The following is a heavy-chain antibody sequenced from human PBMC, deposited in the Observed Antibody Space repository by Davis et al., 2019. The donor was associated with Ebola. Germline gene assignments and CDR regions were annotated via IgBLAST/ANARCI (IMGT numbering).Heavy chain of an antibody. J-gene: IGHJ1*01. Sequence: GGSLRLSCAISGFTFSDHNLSWVRQAPGKGLEWLSYISSGSNTIYYADSVKGRFTISRDNARNSLSLQMKSLRAEDTAVYYCVRDSAAGTVTTFQYWGQGTLVTVSS. CDR2: ISSGSNTI. D-gene: IGHD4-17*01. CDR1: GFTFSDHN. CDR3: VRDSAAGTVTTFQY. V-gene: IGHV3-11*01.